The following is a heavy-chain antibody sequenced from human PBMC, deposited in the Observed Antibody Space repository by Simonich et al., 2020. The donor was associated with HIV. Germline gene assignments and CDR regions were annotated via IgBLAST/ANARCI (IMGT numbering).Heavy chain of an antibody. CDR2: IYHSRST. CDR3: ARNTATRGSNWYFDL. CDR1: GYSISSGYY. J-gene: IGHJ2*01. Sequence: QVQLQESGPGLVKPSETLSLTCAVSGYSISSGYYWGWIRQPPGKGLEWIGSIYHSRSTSYNPPLKSRVTISVDTSTNQFSLKLSSVTAADTAVYYCARNTATRGSNWYFDLWGRGTLVTVSS. D-gene: IGHD3-16*01. V-gene: IGHV4-38-2*01.